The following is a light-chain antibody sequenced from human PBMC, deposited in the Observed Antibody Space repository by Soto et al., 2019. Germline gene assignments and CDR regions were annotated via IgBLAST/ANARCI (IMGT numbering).Light chain of an antibody. CDR3: QQSYSTRGT. CDR2: AAS. V-gene: IGKV1-39*01. CDR1: QGISTY. Sequence: DIHMTQSRSSPSASVGDRVTIACLASQGISTYLNWYLQKPGKAPKLLIYAASSLQSGVPSRFSGSGSGTDFTFTISSLQPEDFATYYCQQSYSTRGTFGQGTKVDI. J-gene: IGKJ1*01.